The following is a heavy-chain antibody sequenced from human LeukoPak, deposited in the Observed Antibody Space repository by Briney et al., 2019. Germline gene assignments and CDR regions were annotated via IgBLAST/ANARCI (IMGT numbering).Heavy chain of an antibody. CDR1: GFTVSSNY. Sequence: GGSLRLSCAASGFTVSSNYMSWVRQAPGKGLEWVGNIKQDASEKYFVDSLRCRFTISRDNAKNSLFLQMNSLRADDTAVYYCVRDQGAFDMWGHGTMVTVSS. CDR2: IKQDASEK. CDR3: VRDQGAFDM. V-gene: IGHV3-7*05. J-gene: IGHJ3*02.